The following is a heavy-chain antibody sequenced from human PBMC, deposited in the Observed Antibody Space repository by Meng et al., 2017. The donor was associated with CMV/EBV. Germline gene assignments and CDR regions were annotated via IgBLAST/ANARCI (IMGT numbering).Heavy chain of an antibody. CDR3: ARTLPGCSRTSCLPGL. CDR2: ISYDGRNK. D-gene: IGHD2-2*01. CDR1: GFTFSSYA. Sequence: GESLKISCAASGFTFSSYAMHWVRQAPGKGLEWVAVISYDGRNKYYADSVKGRFTISRDNSKNTLYLQMNSLRAEDTAVYYCARTLPGCSRTSCLPGLWGRGTMVTVSS. J-gene: IGHJ2*01. V-gene: IGHV3-30*04.